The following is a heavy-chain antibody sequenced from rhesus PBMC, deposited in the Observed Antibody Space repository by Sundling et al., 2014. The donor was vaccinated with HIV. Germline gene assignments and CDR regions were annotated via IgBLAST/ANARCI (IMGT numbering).Heavy chain of an antibody. CDR2: ISYTGGST. CDR1: GFSFSDYY. J-gene: IGHJ4*01. D-gene: IGHD3-3*01. CDR3: ARDRGYNIWTGSNYFDY. V-gene: IGHV3-59*01. Sequence: EVQLVESGGGLAKPGGSLRLSCAASGFSFSDYYMHWVRQAPGKGLEWVSGISYTGGSTYYADSVKGRFTISRENAKNTLYLQMDSLRAEDTAVYYCARDRGYNIWTGSNYFDYWGQGVLVTVSS.